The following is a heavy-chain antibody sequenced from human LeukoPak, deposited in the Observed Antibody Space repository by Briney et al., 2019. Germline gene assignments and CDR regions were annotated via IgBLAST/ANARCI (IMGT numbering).Heavy chain of an antibody. V-gene: IGHV4-59*01. D-gene: IGHD6-6*01. CDR2: IYYSGST. CDR1: GGSISSYY. Sequence: SETLSLTCTVSGGSISSYYWSWIRQPPGKGLEWIGYIYYSGSTNYNPSLKSRVTISVDTSKNQFSLKLSSVTAADMAVYYCASRSIAARDGLNYWGQGTLVTVSS. CDR3: ASRSIAARDGLNY. J-gene: IGHJ4*02.